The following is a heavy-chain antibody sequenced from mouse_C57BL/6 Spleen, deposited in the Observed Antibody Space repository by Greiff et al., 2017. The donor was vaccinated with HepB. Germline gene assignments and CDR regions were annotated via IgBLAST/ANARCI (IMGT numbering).Heavy chain of an antibody. Sequence: EPGGGLVQPKGSLKLSCAASGFSFNTYAMNWVRQAPGKGLEWVARIRSKSNNYATYYADSVKDRFTISRDDSESMLYLQMNNLKTEDTAMYYCVRTGTLSYWYFDVWGTGTTVTVSS. CDR1: GFSFNTYA. CDR2: IRSKSNNYAT. CDR3: VRTGTLSYWYFDV. D-gene: IGHD1-1*01. J-gene: IGHJ1*03. V-gene: IGHV10-1*01.